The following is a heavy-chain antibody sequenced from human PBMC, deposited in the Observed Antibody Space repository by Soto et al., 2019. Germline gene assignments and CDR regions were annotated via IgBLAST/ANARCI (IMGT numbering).Heavy chain of an antibody. V-gene: IGHV4-4*07. CDR3: ARACSSNSCYDVFDY. CDR2: IYTSGST. D-gene: IGHD2-2*01. CDR1: GGSISSYY. Sequence: LSLTCTVSGGSISSYYWSWIRQPAGKGLEWIGRIYTSGSTNYNPSLKSRVTMSVDTSKNQFSLKLSSVTAADTAVYYCARACSSNSCYDVFDYWGQGTLVTSPQ. J-gene: IGHJ4*02.